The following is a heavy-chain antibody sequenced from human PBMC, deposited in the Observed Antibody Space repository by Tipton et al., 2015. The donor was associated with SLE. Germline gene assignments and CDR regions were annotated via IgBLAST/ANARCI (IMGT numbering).Heavy chain of an antibody. Sequence: RSLRLSCAASGFTFSSYAMHWVRQAPGKGLEWVAVISYDGSNKYYADSVKGRFTISRDNSKNTLYLQMNSLRAEDTAVYYCARDSGYCTNGVCPIDYWGQGTLVTGSS. D-gene: IGHD2-8*01. V-gene: IGHV3-30-3*01. CDR2: ISYDGSNK. CDR1: GFTFSSYA. CDR3: ARDSGYCTNGVCPIDY. J-gene: IGHJ4*02.